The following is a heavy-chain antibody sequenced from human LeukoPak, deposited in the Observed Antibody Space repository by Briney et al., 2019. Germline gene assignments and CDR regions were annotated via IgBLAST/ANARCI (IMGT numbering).Heavy chain of an antibody. J-gene: IGHJ4*02. D-gene: IGHD1-26*01. V-gene: IGHV3-30-3*01. CDR3: ARSSRGFDY. Sequence: WIRQTPGKGLEWVAVISYDGSNKYYADSVKGRFTISRDNSKNTLYLQMNSLRVEDTAVYYCARSSRGFDYWGQGTLVTVSS. CDR2: ISYDGSNK.